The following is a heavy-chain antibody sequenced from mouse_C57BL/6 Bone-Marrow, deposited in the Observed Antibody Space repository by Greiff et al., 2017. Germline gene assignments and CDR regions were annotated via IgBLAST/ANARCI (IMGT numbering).Heavy chain of an antibody. Sequence: EVKLMESGGGLVKPGGSLKLSCAASGFTFSSYAMSWVRQTPEKRLEWVATISDGGSYTYYPDNVKGRFTISRDNAKNNLYLQMSHLKSEDTAMYYCARDRWLLRHYYAMDYWGQGTSVTVSS. CDR1: GFTFSSYA. CDR3: ARDRWLLRHYYAMDY. CDR2: ISDGGSYT. J-gene: IGHJ4*01. V-gene: IGHV5-4*01. D-gene: IGHD2-3*01.